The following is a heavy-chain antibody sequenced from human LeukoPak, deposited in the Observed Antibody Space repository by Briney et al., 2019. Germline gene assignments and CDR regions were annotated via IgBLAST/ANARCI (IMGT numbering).Heavy chain of an antibody. D-gene: IGHD2-2*01. V-gene: IGHV4-34*01. J-gene: IGHJ6*03. CDR2: INHSGST. CDR1: GGSFSGYY. Sequence: SETLSLTCAVYGGSFSGYYWSWIRQPPGKGLEWIGEINHSGSTNYKPSLKSRVTISVDTSKNQFSLKLSSVTAADTAVYYCARGHEKTVVAAYGDYYYYMDVWGKGTTVTVSS. CDR3: ARGHEKTVVAAYGDYYYYMDV.